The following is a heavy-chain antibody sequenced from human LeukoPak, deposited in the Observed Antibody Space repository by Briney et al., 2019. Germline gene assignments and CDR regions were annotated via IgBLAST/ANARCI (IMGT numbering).Heavy chain of an antibody. CDR1: GFTVSSNY. J-gene: IGHJ6*03. CDR2: IYSGGST. Sequence: PGGSLRLSCAASGFTVSSNYMSWVRQAPGEGLGWVSVIYSGGSTYYADSVKGRFTISRDDSKNTLYLQMNSLRAEDTAVYYCAREKGPYYYYYMDVWGKGTTVTVSS. V-gene: IGHV3-53*01. CDR3: AREKGPYYYYYMDV.